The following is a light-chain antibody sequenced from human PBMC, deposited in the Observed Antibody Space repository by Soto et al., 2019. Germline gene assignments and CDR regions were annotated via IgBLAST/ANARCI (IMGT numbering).Light chain of an antibody. Sequence: AIRMTQSPSSLSASTGDRVTITCRASQGISSYLAWYQQKPGKAPKLLIYAASTLQSGVPSRFSGSGSGTDFTLTISCLQSEDFATDYCQQYYSYPQTFGQGTKVYIK. CDR2: AAS. V-gene: IGKV1-8*01. J-gene: IGKJ1*01. CDR3: QQYYSYPQT. CDR1: QGISSY.